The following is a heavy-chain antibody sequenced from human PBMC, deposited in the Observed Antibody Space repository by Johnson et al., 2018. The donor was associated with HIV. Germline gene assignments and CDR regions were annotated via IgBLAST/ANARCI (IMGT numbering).Heavy chain of an antibody. CDR1: GFSVSNTY. J-gene: IGHJ1*01. Sequence: VQLVESGGGVVQPGGSLRLSCGASGFSVSNTYMNWVRQAPGKGLEWVSVIYSGGSTYYADSVKGRFTISRDNSKNTLYLQMNSLRAEDTAVYYCARDGKVGDNVRGLLGLRWAMWG. CDR2: IYSGGST. CDR3: ARDGKVGDNVRGLLGLRWAM. V-gene: IGHV3-66*02. D-gene: IGHD1-26*01.